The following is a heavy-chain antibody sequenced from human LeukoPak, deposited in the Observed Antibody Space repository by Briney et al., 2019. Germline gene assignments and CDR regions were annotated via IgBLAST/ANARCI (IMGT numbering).Heavy chain of an antibody. D-gene: IGHD6-25*01. CDR3: ARRRSGMDY. V-gene: IGHV4-39*01. CDR2: INHSGST. Sequence: SETLSLTCTVSGVSISSSNSYWSWIRQPPGKGLEWIGEINHSGSTNYNPSLKSRVTISVDTSKNQFSLKLSSVTAADTAVYYCARRRSGMDYWGQGTLVTVSS. J-gene: IGHJ4*02. CDR1: GVSISSSNSY.